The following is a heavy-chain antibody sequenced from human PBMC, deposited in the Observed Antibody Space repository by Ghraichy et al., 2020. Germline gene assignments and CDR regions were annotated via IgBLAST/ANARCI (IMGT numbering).Heavy chain of an antibody. Sequence: SVKVSCKTSGGTFGSYAISWVRQAPGQGLEWMGCIIPISGTTNYAQKFQGRVTITADESTNTAYLEVSSLRSEDTAVYYCARDDGDYGDSRRPNWLDPWGQGTLVTVSS. CDR2: IIPISGTT. J-gene: IGHJ5*02. D-gene: IGHD4-17*01. CDR1: GGTFGSYA. CDR3: ARDDGDYGDSRRPNWLDP. V-gene: IGHV1-69*13.